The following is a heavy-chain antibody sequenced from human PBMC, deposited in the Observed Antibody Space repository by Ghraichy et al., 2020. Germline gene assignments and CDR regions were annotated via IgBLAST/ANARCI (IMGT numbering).Heavy chain of an antibody. V-gene: IGHV1-18*01. J-gene: IGHJ4*02. CDR1: GYTFTSYG. Sequence: ASVKVSCKASGYTFTSYGISWVRQAPGQGLEWMGWISAYNGNTNYAQKLQGRVTMTTDTSTSTAYMELRSLRSDDTAVYYCARDPPRYYGSGNRRGGINFDYWGQGTLVTVSS. CDR3: ARDPPRYYGSGNRRGGINFDY. CDR2: ISAYNGNT. D-gene: IGHD3-10*01.